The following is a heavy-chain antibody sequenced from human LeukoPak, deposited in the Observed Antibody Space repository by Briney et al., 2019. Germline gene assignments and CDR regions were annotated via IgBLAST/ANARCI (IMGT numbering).Heavy chain of an antibody. Sequence: GGSLRLSCTASGFTFGDYAMSWFRQAPGKGLEWVGFTRSKAYGGTTEYAASVKGRFTISRDDSKSIAYLQMNSLKTEDTAVYYCTSSVKWELLDSFDYWGQGTLVIVSS. CDR3: TSSVKWELLDSFDY. J-gene: IGHJ4*02. CDR1: GFTFGDYA. D-gene: IGHD1-26*01. CDR2: TRSKAYGGTT. V-gene: IGHV3-49*03.